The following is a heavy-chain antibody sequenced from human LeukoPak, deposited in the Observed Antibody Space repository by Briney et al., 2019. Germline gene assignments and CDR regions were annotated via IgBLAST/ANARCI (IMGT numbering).Heavy chain of an antibody. J-gene: IGHJ4*02. V-gene: IGHV4-61*01. CDR3: ARHSRGYGSFDY. Sequence: SETLSLTCTVSGGSVSSGSYYWNWIRQPPGKVLERIGYIYYSGSTNYNPSLKSRVTISVDTSKNQISLDLSSVTAADTAVYYCARHSRGYGSFDYWGQGTLVTVSS. D-gene: IGHD5-12*01. CDR1: GGSVSSGSYY. CDR2: IYYSGST.